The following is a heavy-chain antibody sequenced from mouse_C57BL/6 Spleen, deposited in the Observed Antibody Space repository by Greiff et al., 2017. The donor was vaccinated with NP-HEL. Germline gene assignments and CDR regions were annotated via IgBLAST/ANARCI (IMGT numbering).Heavy chain of an antibody. V-gene: IGHV1-64*01. Sequence: QVQLQQPGAELVKPGASVKLSCKASGYTFTSYWMHWVKQRPGQGLEWIGMIHPNSGSTNYNEKFKSKATLTVDKSSSTAYMQLSSLTSEDSAVYYCASRGMTTVPFAYWGQGTLVTVSA. D-gene: IGHD1-1*01. CDR2: IHPNSGST. J-gene: IGHJ3*01. CDR3: ASRGMTTVPFAY. CDR1: GYTFTSYW.